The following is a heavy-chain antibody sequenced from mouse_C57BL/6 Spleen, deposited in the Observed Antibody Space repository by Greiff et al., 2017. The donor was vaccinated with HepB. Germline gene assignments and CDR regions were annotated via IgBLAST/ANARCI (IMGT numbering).Heavy chain of an antibody. J-gene: IGHJ1*03. Sequence: QVQLQQPGAELVRPGSSVKLSCKASGYTFTSYWMDWVKQRPGQGLEWIGNIYPSDSETHYNQKFKDKATLTVDKSSSTAYLQLSSLTSEDSAVYYCARSEDDWYFDVWGTGTTVTVSS. V-gene: IGHV1-61*01. CDR3: ARSEDDWYFDV. CDR1: GYTFTSYW. D-gene: IGHD2-3*01. CDR2: IYPSDSET.